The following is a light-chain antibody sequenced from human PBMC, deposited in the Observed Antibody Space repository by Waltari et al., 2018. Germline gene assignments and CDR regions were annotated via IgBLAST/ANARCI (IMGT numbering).Light chain of an antibody. CDR1: QSISNW. J-gene: IGKJ4*01. Sequence: DIQMTQSPSTLSASVGDRFTITCRASQSISNWLAWYQQKPGKALKLLIYKASTLESGVPSRFSGRGSGTEFTLTISSLQHDDFATYYCQQYNSYSLLSFGGGTKVEIK. CDR3: QQYNSYSLLS. CDR2: KAS. V-gene: IGKV1-5*03.